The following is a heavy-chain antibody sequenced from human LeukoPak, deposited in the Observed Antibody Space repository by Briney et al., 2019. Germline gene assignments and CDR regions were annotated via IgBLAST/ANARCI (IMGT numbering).Heavy chain of an antibody. J-gene: IGHJ4*02. V-gene: IGHV4-59*12. CDR2: VHYSGST. CDR3: ARGGSGWYRYYFDY. D-gene: IGHD6-19*01. Sequence: SETLSLTCTVSGDSISNYFWSWIRQPPRKGLEWMAYVHYSGSTNYNPSLKSRVTISVDTSENQFSLKLSSVTAADTAVYYCARGGSGWYRYYFDYWGQGTLVTVSS. CDR1: GDSISNYF.